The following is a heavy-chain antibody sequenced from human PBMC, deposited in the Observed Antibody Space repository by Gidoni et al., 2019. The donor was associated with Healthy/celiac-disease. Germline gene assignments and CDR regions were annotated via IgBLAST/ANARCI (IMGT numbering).Heavy chain of an antibody. CDR3: AREHDILTGQTNYFDY. CDR2: IWYDGSNK. J-gene: IGHJ4*02. CDR1: GFTFRSYG. D-gene: IGHD3-9*01. V-gene: IGHV3-33*01. Sequence: QVQLVESGGGVVQPGRSLRLSCAASGFTFRSYGMHWVRQAPGKGLEWVAVIWYDGSNKYYADSVKGRFTISRDNSKNTLYLQMNSLRAEDTAVYYCAREHDILTGQTNYFDYWGQGTLVTVSS.